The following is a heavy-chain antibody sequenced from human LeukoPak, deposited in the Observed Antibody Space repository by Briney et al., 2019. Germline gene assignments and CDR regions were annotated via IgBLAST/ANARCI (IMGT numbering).Heavy chain of an antibody. D-gene: IGHD4-17*01. CDR2: ISSSSSYI. CDR3: ARDHDYGDYPDAFDI. V-gene: IGHV3-21*01. J-gene: IGHJ3*02. CDR1: GFTFSIYS. Sequence: PGGSLRLSCAASGFTFSIYSMNWVRQAPGKGLEWVSSISSSSSYIYYADSVKGRFTISRDNAKNSLHLQMNSLRAEDTAVYYCARDHDYGDYPDAFDIWGQGTMVTVSS.